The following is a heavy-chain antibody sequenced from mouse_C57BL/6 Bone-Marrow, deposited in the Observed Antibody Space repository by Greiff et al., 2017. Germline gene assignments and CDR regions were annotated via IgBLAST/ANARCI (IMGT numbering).Heavy chain of an antibody. D-gene: IGHD1-1*01. V-gene: IGHV5-12*01. Sequence: EVNVVESGGGLVQPGGSLKLSCAASGFTFSDYYMYWVRQTPEKRLEWVAYISNGGGSTYYPDTVKGRFTISRDNAKNTLYLQMSRLKSEDTAMYYCARDYGSSHWYFNVWGTGTTVTVSS. J-gene: IGHJ1*03. CDR3: ARDYGSSHWYFNV. CDR2: ISNGGGST. CDR1: GFTFSDYY.